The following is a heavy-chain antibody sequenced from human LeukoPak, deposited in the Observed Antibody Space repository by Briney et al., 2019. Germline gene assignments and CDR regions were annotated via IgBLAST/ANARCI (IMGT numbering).Heavy chain of an antibody. CDR2: IYYSGST. Sequence: SETLSLTCTVSGGSISSYYWSWIRQPPGKGLEWIGYIYYSGSTNYNPSLKSRVTISVDTSKNQFSLKLSSVTAADTAVYYCARVLMGGDYYDSTPPGAFDIWGQGTMVTVSS. CDR1: GGSISSYY. J-gene: IGHJ3*02. V-gene: IGHV4-59*01. D-gene: IGHD3-22*01. CDR3: ARVLMGGDYYDSTPPGAFDI.